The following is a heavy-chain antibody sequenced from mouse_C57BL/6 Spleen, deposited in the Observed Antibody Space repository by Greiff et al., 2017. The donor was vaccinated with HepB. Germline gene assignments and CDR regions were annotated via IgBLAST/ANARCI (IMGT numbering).Heavy chain of an antibody. CDR2: IYPGDGDT. Sequence: VQLQQSGPELVKPGASVKISCKASGYAFSSSWMNWVKQRSGKGLEWIGRIYPGDGDTNYNGKFKGKATLTADKSSSTAYMQLSSLTSEDSAVYFCASPPDYYGSSPFAYWGQGTLVTVSA. CDR1: GYAFSSSW. D-gene: IGHD1-1*01. CDR3: ASPPDYYGSSPFAY. V-gene: IGHV1-82*01. J-gene: IGHJ3*01.